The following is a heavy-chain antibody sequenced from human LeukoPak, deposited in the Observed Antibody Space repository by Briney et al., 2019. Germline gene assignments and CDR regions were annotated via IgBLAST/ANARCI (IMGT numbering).Heavy chain of an antibody. V-gene: IGHV3-66*01. Sequence: GGSLRLSCAASEFSVGSNYMTWVRQAPGKGLEWVSLIYSGGSTYYADSVKGRFTISRDNSKNTLYLQMNSLRAEDTAVYYCARDEGYCTNDVCLATIGHFDYWGQGTLVTVSS. J-gene: IGHJ4*02. CDR3: ARDEGYCTNDVCLATIGHFDY. CDR2: IYSGGST. CDR1: EFSVGSNY. D-gene: IGHD2-8*01.